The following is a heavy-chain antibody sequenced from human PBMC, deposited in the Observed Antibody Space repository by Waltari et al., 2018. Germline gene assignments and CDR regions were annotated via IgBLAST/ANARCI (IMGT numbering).Heavy chain of an antibody. CDR2: ISSSSSYI. V-gene: IGHV3-21*01. CDR3: ARALTGVYDY. D-gene: IGHD7-27*01. CDR1: GFTFSRYS. Sequence: EVQLVESGGGLVKPGGSLRLSCAASGFTFSRYSMNWVRQAPGKGLEWVSSISSSSSYIYYADSVKGRFTISRDNAKNSLYLQMNSLRAEDTAVYYCARALTGVYDYWGQGTLVTVSS. J-gene: IGHJ4*02.